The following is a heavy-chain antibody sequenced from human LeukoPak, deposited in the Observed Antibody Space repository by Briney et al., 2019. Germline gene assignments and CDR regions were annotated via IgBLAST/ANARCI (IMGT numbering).Heavy chain of an antibody. CDR3: AREYCSGGSCYGNLDH. CDR1: GFTFSSYR. D-gene: IGHD2-15*01. J-gene: IGHJ4*02. V-gene: IGHV3-48*01. Sequence: GGSLRLSCAASGFTFSSYRMNWVRQAPGKGLEWVSFISSAGGVIYYADSVKGRFTISRDNAKNTLYLQMNSLRAEDTAVYYCAREYCSGGSCYGNLDHWGQGTPVTVSS. CDR2: ISSAGGVI.